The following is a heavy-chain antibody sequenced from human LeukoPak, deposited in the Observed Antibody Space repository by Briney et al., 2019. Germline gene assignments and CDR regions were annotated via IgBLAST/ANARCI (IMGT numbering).Heavy chain of an antibody. D-gene: IGHD3-16*02. Sequence: SETLSLTCTISGGSISSYYWSWIRQPPGKGLEWIGNIYNSGSTNYNPSLKSRVTISVDTSKNQFSLKLSSVTAADTAVYYCARDHHYDYVWGSYRSDPWGQGTLVTVSS. V-gene: IGHV4-59*01. CDR2: IYNSGST. CDR1: GGSISSYY. J-gene: IGHJ5*02. CDR3: ARDHHYDYVWGSYRSDP.